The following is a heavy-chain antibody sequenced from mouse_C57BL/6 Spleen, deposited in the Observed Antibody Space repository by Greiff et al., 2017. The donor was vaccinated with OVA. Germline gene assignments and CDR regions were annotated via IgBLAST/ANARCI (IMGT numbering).Heavy chain of an antibody. D-gene: IGHD2-1*01. CDR3: ARSPYGNYEDYYAMDY. CDR1: GYTFTSYG. J-gene: IGHJ4*01. Sequence: QVQLKESGAELARPGASVKLSCKASGYTFTSYGISWVKQRTGQGLEWIGEIYPRSGNTYYNEKFKGKATLTADKSSSTAYMELRSLTSEDSAVYFCARSPYGNYEDYYAMDYWGQGTSVTVSS. CDR2: IYPRSGNT. V-gene: IGHV1-81*01.